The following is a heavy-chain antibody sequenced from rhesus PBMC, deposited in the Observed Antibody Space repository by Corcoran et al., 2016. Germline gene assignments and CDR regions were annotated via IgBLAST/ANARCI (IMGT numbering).Heavy chain of an antibody. D-gene: IGHD3-16*01. CDR2: IGGSSRST. J-gene: IGHJ4*01. Sequence: QVQLEESGPGLVKPSETLSLTCAVSGGSISGYYWNWIRQPPGKGLGGIGYIGGSSRSTDYTPSLKSRVTISTDTSKNQLSLRLSSVTAADTAVYYCARGRGERFTIRYWGQGVLVTVSS. CDR1: GGSISGYY. V-gene: IGHV4S5*01. CDR3: ARGRGERFTIRY.